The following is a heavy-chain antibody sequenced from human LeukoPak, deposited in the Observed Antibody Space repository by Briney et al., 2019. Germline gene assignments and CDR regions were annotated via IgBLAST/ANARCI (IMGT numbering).Heavy chain of an antibody. D-gene: IGHD3-16*01. V-gene: IGHV1-69*06. CDR1: GYTFTGYY. CDR2: IIPIFGTT. J-gene: IGHJ5*02. Sequence: SVKVSCKASGYTFTGYYMHWVRQAPGQGLEWMGGIIPIFGTTDYAQKFQDRATITADKSTSTAYMELRSLRSDDTAVYYCARDWGPWGFDPWGQGTLVTVSS. CDR3: ARDWGPWGFDP.